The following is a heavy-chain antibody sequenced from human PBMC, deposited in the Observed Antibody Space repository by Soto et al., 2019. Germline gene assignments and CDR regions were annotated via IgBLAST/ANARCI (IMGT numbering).Heavy chain of an antibody. J-gene: IGHJ6*02. CDR2: IYNGGNS. D-gene: IGHD1-26*01. CDR1: GDSMNSGDYY. CDR3: ARDYWSSPSSMDD. V-gene: IGHV4-30-4*01. Sequence: QVKLQESGPGLVKPSQTLSLTCTVSGDSMNSGDYYWNWIRQSPGKGLEWIGHIYNGGNSYQNPSLKGRGTISVDTSQNQFFLRLTSVTVADTAIYYCARDYWSSPSSMDDWGQGTSVTVSS.